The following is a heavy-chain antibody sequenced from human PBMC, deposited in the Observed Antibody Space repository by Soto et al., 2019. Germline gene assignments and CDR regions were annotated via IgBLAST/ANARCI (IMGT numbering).Heavy chain of an antibody. D-gene: IGHD6-19*01. CDR3: ARVPYEQWPVFGWFDP. Sequence: QVQLVQSGAEVKKPGSSVKVSCKASGGTFSSYAISWVRQAPGQGLAWMGGIIPIFGTANYAQKFQGRVTITADESTSTAYMELCSLRSEDTAVYYCARVPYEQWPVFGWFDPWGQGTLVPVSS. CDR1: GGTFSSYA. CDR2: IIPIFGTA. J-gene: IGHJ5*02. V-gene: IGHV1-69*01.